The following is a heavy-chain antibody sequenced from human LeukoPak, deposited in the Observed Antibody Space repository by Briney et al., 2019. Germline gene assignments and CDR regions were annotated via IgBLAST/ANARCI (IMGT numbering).Heavy chain of an antibody. CDR1: GYTFTSYA. CDR2: VNGGNGNT. J-gene: IGHJ4*02. V-gene: IGHV1-3*01. D-gene: IGHD5/OR15-5a*01. CDR3: ARNKWGVYDFDY. Sequence: ASVKVSCKASGYTFTSYAMHWVRQAPGQRLEWMGWVNGGNGNTKYSQKFQGRLTITRDTSASTAYMELSSLRSDDTAVYYCARNKWGVYDFDYWGQGTLVTVSS.